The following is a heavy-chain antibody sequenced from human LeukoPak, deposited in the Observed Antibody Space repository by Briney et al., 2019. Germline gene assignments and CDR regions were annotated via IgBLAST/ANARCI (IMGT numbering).Heavy chain of an antibody. CDR2: IYSGGST. J-gene: IGHJ3*02. V-gene: IGHV3-53*01. D-gene: IGHD1-26*01. CDR3: ARDPPKWELGAFDI. Sequence: GGSLRLSCAASGFTVSSNYMSWFRQAPGKGLEWVSVIYSGGSTYYADSVKGRFTISRDNSKNTLYLQMNSLRAEDTAVYYCARDPPKWELGAFDIWGQGTMVTVSS. CDR1: GFTVSSNY.